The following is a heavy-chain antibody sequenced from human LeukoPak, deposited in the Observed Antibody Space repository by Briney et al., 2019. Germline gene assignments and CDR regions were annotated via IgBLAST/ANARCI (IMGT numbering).Heavy chain of an antibody. CDR3: ARHDKYYYDSSGYGDY. CDR1: GGSISSSSYY. Sequence: SETLSLTCTVSGGSISSSSYYWGWIRHPPGKGLEWIGSIYYSGSTYYNPSLKSRVTISVDTSKNQFSLKLSSVTAADTAVYYCARHDKYYYDSSGYGDYWGQGALVTVSS. D-gene: IGHD3-22*01. J-gene: IGHJ4*02. CDR2: IYYSGST. V-gene: IGHV4-39*01.